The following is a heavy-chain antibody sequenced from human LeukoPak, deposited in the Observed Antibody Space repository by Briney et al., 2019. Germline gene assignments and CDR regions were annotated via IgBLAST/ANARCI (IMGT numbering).Heavy chain of an antibody. Sequence: SETLSLTCTVSGGSISTYYWSWIRQPPGKGLEWIGYIYYSGSTNYNPSLKSRVTISVDTSKNQFSLKLSSVTAADTAVYYCARSYYYYYMDVWGKGTTVTISS. J-gene: IGHJ6*03. CDR3: ARSYYYYYMDV. CDR2: IYYSGST. D-gene: IGHD3-10*01. V-gene: IGHV4-59*01. CDR1: GGSISTYY.